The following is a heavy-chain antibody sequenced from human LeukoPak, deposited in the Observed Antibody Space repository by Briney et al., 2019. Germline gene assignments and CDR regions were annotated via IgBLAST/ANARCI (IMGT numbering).Heavy chain of an antibody. CDR3: AKEPLTSRTTRVLQCWFDP. V-gene: IGHV3-43*02. J-gene: IGHJ5*02. CDR1: GFTFDDYA. D-gene: IGHD2-2*01. Sequence: TGGSLRLSCAASGFTFDDYAMHWVRQAPGKGLEWVSLISGDGGSTYYADSVKGRFTISRDNSKNSLYLQMNSLRTEDTALYYCAKEPLTSRTTRVLQCWFDPWGQGTLVTVAS. CDR2: ISGDGGST.